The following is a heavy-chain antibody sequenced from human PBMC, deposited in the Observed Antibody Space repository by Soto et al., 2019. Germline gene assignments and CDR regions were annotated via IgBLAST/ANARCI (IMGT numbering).Heavy chain of an antibody. CDR2: TSAYNGNT. CDR3: ARETYYYGSGSYEVIYYGMDV. J-gene: IGHJ6*02. D-gene: IGHD3-10*01. V-gene: IGHV1-18*01. Sequence: GASVKVSCKASGYTFASYGISWVRQAPGQGLEWMGWTSAYNGNTNYAQKLQGRVTMTTDTSTSTAYMELRSLRSDDTAVYYCARETYYYGSGSYEVIYYGMDVWGQGTTVTVSS. CDR1: GYTFASYG.